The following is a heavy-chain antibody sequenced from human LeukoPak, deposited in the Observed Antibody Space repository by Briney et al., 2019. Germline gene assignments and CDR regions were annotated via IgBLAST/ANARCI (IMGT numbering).Heavy chain of an antibody. D-gene: IGHD4-17*01. J-gene: IGHJ4*02. CDR1: SGSISTSNYY. Sequence: SETLSLTCTVSSGSISTSNYYWGWVRQPPGKALEWIGNIFYSGSTYYSPSLKSRVTISLDTSKNQFSLKLSSVTAADTAVYYCARPQLRLRSGYYWRGQGTLVTVSS. CDR2: IFYSGST. V-gene: IGHV4-39*07. CDR3: ARPQLRLRSGYYW.